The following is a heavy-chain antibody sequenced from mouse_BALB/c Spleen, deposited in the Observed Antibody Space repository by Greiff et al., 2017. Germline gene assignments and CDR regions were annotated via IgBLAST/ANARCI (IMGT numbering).Heavy chain of an antibody. CDR1: GYSFTGYT. Sequence: VQLKESGPELVKPGASMKISCKASGYSFTGYTMNWVKQSHGKNLEWIGLINPYNGGTSYNQKFKGKATLTVDKSSSTAYMELLSLTSEDSAVYYCARDYGSSYGYYAMDYWGQGTSVTVSS. D-gene: IGHD1-1*01. CDR2: INPYNGGT. V-gene: IGHV1-18*01. CDR3: ARDYGSSYGYYAMDY. J-gene: IGHJ4*01.